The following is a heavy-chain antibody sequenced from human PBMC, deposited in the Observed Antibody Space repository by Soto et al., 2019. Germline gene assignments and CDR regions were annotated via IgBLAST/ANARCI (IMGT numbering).Heavy chain of an antibody. CDR3: ARQWAFRTTVTTLDY. CDR1: GGSISSSSYY. Sequence: QLQLQESGPGLVKPSETLSLTCTVSGGSISSSSYYWGWIRQPPGKGLEWIGSIYYSGSTYYNPSLKSRVTLSVDTSKNQFSLKLSSVTAADTAVYYCARQWAFRTTVTTLDYWGQGTLVTVSS. CDR2: IYYSGST. D-gene: IGHD4-17*01. J-gene: IGHJ4*02. V-gene: IGHV4-39*01.